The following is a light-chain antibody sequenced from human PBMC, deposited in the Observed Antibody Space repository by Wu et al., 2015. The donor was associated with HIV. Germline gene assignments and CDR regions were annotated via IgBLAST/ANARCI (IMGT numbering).Light chain of an antibody. Sequence: DIQMTQSPSSLSASVGDRVTLTCRASQNIRSYLNWYQQKPGKAPNLLIYAASNLQSGVPSRFSGSGSGTDFTLTISSLQPEDFATYYCQQSYSTPYTFGRGTKLEIK. V-gene: IGKV1-39*01. CDR2: AAS. J-gene: IGKJ2*01. CDR3: QQSYSTPYT. CDR1: QNIRSY.